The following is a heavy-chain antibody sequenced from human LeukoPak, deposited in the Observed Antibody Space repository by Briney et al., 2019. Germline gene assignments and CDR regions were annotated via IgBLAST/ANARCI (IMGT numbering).Heavy chain of an antibody. CDR1: GDSISSYY. J-gene: IGHJ4*02. Sequence: SETLSLTCTVSGDSISSYYWSWIRQPPGKGLEWIGYIYTSGGTNYIPTLKGRVTISIDTSKNQFSLKLSSVTAADSAVYYCARLTRLSTSPDRYYLDYWGQGTLVTVSS. D-gene: IGHD6-6*01. V-gene: IGHV4-4*09. CDR3: ARLTRLSTSPDRYYLDY. CDR2: IYTSGGT.